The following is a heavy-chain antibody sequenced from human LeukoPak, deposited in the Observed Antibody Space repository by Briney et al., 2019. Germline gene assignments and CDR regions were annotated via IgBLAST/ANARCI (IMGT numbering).Heavy chain of an antibody. D-gene: IGHD6-13*01. J-gene: IGHJ5*02. CDR3: ARLLPPYSSSVVNWFDP. Sequence: SETLSLTCTVSGGSISSYYWSWIRQPPGKGLEWIGYAYYSGSTDFNPSLKSRVTISVDTSKNQFFLKLSSVTAADTAVYYCARLLPPYSSSVVNWFDPWGQGTLVTVPS. V-gene: IGHV4-59*01. CDR1: GGSISSYY. CDR2: AYYSGST.